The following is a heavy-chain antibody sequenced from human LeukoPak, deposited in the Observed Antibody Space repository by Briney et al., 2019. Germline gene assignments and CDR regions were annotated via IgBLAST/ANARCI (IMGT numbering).Heavy chain of an antibody. D-gene: IGHD1-1*01. J-gene: IGHJ6*03. Sequence: GGSLRLSCAASGFTFSSYGMHWVRRAPGKGLEWVAVIWYDGSNKYYADSVKGRFTISRDNSKNTLYLQMNSLRAEDTAVYYCARDTTYYYYMDVWGKGTTVTVSS. CDR2: IWYDGSNK. CDR3: ARDTTYYYYMDV. V-gene: IGHV3-33*01. CDR1: GFTFSSYG.